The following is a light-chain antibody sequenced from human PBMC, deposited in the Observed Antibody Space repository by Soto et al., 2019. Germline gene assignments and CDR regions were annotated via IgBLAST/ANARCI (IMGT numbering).Light chain of an antibody. V-gene: IGKV1-5*01. CDR1: QSITRW. Sequence: DLQVTQSPSTLSASVGDRVTITCRASQSITRWLAWYQQKPGKAPKLLIYDASTLESGVPSRFSGSGSGTEFTLTICSLQPDDFATYYCQEYNHYSGPSFGGGTKVDIK. CDR2: DAS. CDR3: QEYNHYSGPS. J-gene: IGKJ4*01.